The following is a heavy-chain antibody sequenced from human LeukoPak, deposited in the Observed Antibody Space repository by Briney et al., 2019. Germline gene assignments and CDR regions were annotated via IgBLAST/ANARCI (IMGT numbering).Heavy chain of an antibody. D-gene: IGHD5-18*01. Sequence: SETLSLTCTVSGGSISSSSYYWGWIRQPPGKGLEWIGYIYYSGSTNYNPSLKSRVTISVDTSKNQFSLKLSSVTAADTAVYYCARSRRYSYDAFDIWGQGTMVTVSS. J-gene: IGHJ3*02. CDR1: GGSISSSSYY. CDR2: IYYSGST. CDR3: ARSRRYSYDAFDI. V-gene: IGHV4-61*05.